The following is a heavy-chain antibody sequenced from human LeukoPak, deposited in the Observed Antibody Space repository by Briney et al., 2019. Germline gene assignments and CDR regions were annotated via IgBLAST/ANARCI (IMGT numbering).Heavy chain of an antibody. Sequence: GGSLRLSCAASGFTFSSYGMHWVRQAPGKGLEWVAFTRPDGSNKHYGDSLQGRFTISRDNSRNTLYLQMNSLRVEDTAMYYCAKDWSTDWSNWFDSWGPGSLVTVSS. D-gene: IGHD3-3*01. CDR1: GFTFSSYG. CDR3: AKDWSTDWSNWFDS. CDR2: TRPDGSNK. J-gene: IGHJ5*01. V-gene: IGHV3-30*02.